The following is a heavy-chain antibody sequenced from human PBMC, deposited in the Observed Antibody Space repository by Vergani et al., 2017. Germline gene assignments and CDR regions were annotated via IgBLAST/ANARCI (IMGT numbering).Heavy chain of an antibody. V-gene: IGHV3-23*01. CDR1: GFTFIMHA. CDR3: AKVGRSEVAGTFGAFDS. CDR2: LSASDRRT. D-gene: IGHD6-19*01. J-gene: IGHJ3*02. Sequence: EVQLLESGGDLVQPGGSLRLSCAASGFTFIMHAMSWVRKAPGKGLEWVSTLSASDRRTHYADSVKGRFTISRDNSKNTLFLHMNSLRPEDTAVYYCAKVGRSEVAGTFGAFDSWGQGTMVTVSS.